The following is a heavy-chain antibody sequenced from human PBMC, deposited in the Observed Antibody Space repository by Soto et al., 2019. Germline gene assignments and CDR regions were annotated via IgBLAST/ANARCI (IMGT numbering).Heavy chain of an antibody. D-gene: IGHD2-15*01. Sequence: GESLRLSCAASGFTFSSYAMSWVRQAPGKGLEWVSAISGSGGSTYYADSVKGRFTISRDNSKNTLYLQMNSLRAEDTAVYYSGKYQGSSFSDGFDIWGQGTMVTVSS. CDR2: ISGSGGST. V-gene: IGHV3-23*01. J-gene: IGHJ6*02. CDR3: GKYQGSSFSDGFDI. CDR1: GFTFSSYA.